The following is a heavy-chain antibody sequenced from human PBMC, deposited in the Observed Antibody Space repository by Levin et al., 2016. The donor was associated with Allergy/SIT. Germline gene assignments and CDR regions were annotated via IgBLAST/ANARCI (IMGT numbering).Heavy chain of an antibody. V-gene: IGHV3-30*03. CDR2: IASDGGNK. D-gene: IGHD4-17*01. J-gene: IGHJ4*02. CDR3: ARHRAGDQDDYFDY. CDR1: GFNFGSYG. Sequence: GESLKISCAASGFNFGSYGMHWVRQAPGEGLYWVAVIASDGGNKYYGDSVKGRFTISRDNSKNTLYLQMNSLRAEDTAVYYCARHRAGDQDDYFDYWGQGTLVTVSS.